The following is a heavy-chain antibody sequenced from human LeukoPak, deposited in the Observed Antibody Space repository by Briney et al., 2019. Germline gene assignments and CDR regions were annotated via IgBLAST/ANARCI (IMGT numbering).Heavy chain of an antibody. CDR1: GYTFTGYY. CDR2: INPNSGGT. V-gene: IGHV1-2*02. D-gene: IGHD2-2*01. Sequence: ASVEVSCKASGYTFTGYYMHWVRQAPGQGLEWMGWINPNSGGTNYAQKFQGRVTMTRDTSISTAYMELSRLRSDDTAVYYCASGYCSSTSCYYVYWGQGTLVTVSS. CDR3: ASGYCSSTSCYYVY. J-gene: IGHJ4*02.